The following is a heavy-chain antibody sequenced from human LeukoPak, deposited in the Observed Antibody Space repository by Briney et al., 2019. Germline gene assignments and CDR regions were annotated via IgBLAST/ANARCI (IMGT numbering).Heavy chain of an antibody. J-gene: IGHJ4*02. CDR3: ARDRHYYDSSGSHDY. D-gene: IGHD3-22*01. V-gene: IGHV3-48*02. Sequence: TGGSLRLSCAASGFTFSSYSMNWVRQAPGKGLEWVSYISSSSSTIYYADSVKGRFTISRDNAKNSLYLQMNSLRDEDTAVYYCARDRHYYDSSGSHDYWGQGTLVTVSS. CDR1: GFTFSSYS. CDR2: ISSSSSTI.